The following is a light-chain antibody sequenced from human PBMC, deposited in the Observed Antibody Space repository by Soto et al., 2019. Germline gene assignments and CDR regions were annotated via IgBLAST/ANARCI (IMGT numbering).Light chain of an antibody. CDR1: QSVSRN. Sequence: EIVMTQSPATLSVSPGERATLSCRASQSVSRNLAWYQQKPGQAPRLLIYGASTRATGIPARFSGSGSGTEFTLTISSLQSEDFAVYYCHQYNNWPPLFTFGPGTKVDIK. V-gene: IGKV3-15*01. CDR3: HQYNNWPPLFT. CDR2: GAS. J-gene: IGKJ3*01.